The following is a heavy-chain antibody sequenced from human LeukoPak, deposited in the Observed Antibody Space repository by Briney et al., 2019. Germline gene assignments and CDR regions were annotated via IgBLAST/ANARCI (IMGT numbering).Heavy chain of an antibody. D-gene: IGHD5-12*01. J-gene: IGHJ4*02. CDR1: GGSISSGGYY. Sequence: SETLSLTCTVSGGSISSGGYYWSWIRQHPGKGLEWIGYIYYSGSTYYNPSLKSRVTISVDTSKNQFSLKLSSVTAADTAVYYCARRGAGSGYADYWGQGTLVTVSS. V-gene: IGHV4-31*03. CDR2: IYYSGST. CDR3: ARRGAGSGYADY.